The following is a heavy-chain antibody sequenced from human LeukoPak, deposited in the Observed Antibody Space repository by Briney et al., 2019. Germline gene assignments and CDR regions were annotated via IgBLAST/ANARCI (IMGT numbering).Heavy chain of an antibody. CDR1: GDSITSDKW. V-gene: IGHV4-4*02. Sequence: SGTLSLTCAVSGDSITSDKWWTWVRQPPGKGLEWIGEIHHSKSSNYYPSLKSRVTISVDKSKNQFSLKLSSVTAADTAVYYCARVSLNQWLDFDYWGQGTLVTVSS. D-gene: IGHD6-19*01. J-gene: IGHJ4*02. CDR2: IHHSKSS. CDR3: ARVSLNQWLDFDY.